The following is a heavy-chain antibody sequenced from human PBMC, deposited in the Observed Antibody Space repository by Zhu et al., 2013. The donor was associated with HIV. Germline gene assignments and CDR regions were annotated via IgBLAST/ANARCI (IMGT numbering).Heavy chain of an antibody. Sequence: QVQLVQSGAEVKKPGSSVKVSCKASGGTFSSYAISWVRQAPGQGLEWMGGIIPIFGTANYAQKFQGRVTITADKSTSTVYMELSSLRSEDTAVYYCARTRFKGYCSSTSCNGYFDYWGQGTLVTVSS. CDR1: GGTFSSYA. V-gene: IGHV1-69*06. CDR2: IIPIFGTA. D-gene: IGHD2-2*01. J-gene: IGHJ4*02. CDR3: ARTRFKGYCSSTSCNGYFDY.